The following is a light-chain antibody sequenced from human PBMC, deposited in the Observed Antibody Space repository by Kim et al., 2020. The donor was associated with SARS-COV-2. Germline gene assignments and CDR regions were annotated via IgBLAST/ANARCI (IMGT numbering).Light chain of an antibody. CDR1: QSISGV. Sequence: VSVGDRVSTTCRANQSISGVLSWYQRKPGKAPKLMIYRVSTLESAVPSRVSGSGSGTEFTLTIGSLQPDEFATYYSQQYNSYPFTLGPGTKVEIK. CDR3: QQYNSYPFT. CDR2: RVS. V-gene: IGKV1-5*03. J-gene: IGKJ3*01.